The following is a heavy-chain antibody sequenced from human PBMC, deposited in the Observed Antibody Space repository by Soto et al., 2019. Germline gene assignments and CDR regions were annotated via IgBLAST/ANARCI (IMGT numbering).Heavy chain of an antibody. J-gene: IGHJ6*02. CDR3: ARDPYYDFWSGRYYYGMDV. D-gene: IGHD3-3*01. CDR1: GFTFSSYA. V-gene: IGHV3-30-3*01. Sequence: PGGSLRLSCAASGFTFSSYAMHWVRQAPGKGLEWVAVISYDGSNKYYADSVKGRFTISRDNSKNTLYLQMNSLRAEDTAVYYCARDPYYDFWSGRYYYGMDVWGQGTTVTVSS. CDR2: ISYDGSNK.